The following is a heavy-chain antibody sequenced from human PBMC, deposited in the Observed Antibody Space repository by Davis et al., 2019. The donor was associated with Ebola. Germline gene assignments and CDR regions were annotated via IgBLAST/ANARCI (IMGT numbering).Heavy chain of an antibody. V-gene: IGHV3-74*01. J-gene: IGHJ2*01. D-gene: IGHD6-6*01. CDR3: ARVLAARPWYFDL. Sequence: PGGSLRLSCAASGFSFSNHWMHWVRQAPGKGLVWVSRIKTDGSVTGYADSVKGRFTISRDNAKNTLYLQMNSLRAEDTAVYYCARVLAARPWYFDLWGRGTLVTVSS. CDR2: IKTDGSVT. CDR1: GFSFSNHW.